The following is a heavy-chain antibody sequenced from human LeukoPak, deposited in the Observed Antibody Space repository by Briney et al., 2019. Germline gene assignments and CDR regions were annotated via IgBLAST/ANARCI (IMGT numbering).Heavy chain of an antibody. CDR1: GFTFSSYW. CDR2: INSDGSST. Sequence: PGGSLRLSCAASGFTFSSYWMHWVRQAPGKGLVWVSRINSDGSSTSYADSVKGRFTISRDNAKNTLYLQMNSLRAEDTAVYYCARGGEGYCSSTSCYTIDYWGQGTLVTVSS. D-gene: IGHD2-2*01. CDR3: ARGGEGYCSSTSCYTIDY. V-gene: IGHV3-74*01. J-gene: IGHJ4*02.